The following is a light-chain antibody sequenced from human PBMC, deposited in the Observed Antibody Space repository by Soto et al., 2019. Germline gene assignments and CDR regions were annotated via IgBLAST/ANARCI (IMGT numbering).Light chain of an antibody. CDR3: QQSYNTPYT. J-gene: IGKJ2*01. CDR2: AAS. CDR1: QSISSY. Sequence: DIQMTQSPSSLSASVGDRVTITCRASQSISSYLNWYKQKPGKAPNLLIYAASSLQSGVPSRFSASGSGIDFTLTISSLQPEDFATYYCQQSYNTPYTFGQGTKLEIK. V-gene: IGKV1-39*01.